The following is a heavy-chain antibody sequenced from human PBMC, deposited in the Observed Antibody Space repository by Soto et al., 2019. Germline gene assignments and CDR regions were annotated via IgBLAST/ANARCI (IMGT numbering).Heavy chain of an antibody. CDR1: GFTFSSYW. CDR3: ARDHCSGGSCYRRYFDY. V-gene: IGHV3-7*03. Sequence: GSLRLSCAASGFTFSSYWMSWVRQAPGKGLEWVANIKQDGSEKYYVDSVKGRFTISRDNAKNSLYLQMNSLRAEDTAVYYCARDHCSGGSCYRRYFDYWGQGTLVTVSS. CDR2: IKQDGSEK. J-gene: IGHJ4*02. D-gene: IGHD2-15*01.